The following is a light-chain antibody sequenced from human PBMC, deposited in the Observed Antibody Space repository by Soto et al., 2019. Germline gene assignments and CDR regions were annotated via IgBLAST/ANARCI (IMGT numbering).Light chain of an antibody. CDR1: QGISSW. J-gene: IGKJ4*01. CDR3: QNFRRSEIY. Sequence: DIQMTQSPSSVSASVGDRVTITCRASQGISSWLAWYQQKPGKAPKLLIYDASSLQSGVPSRFSGGGSGTDFTFTISSLQPDDFETYYCQNFRRSEIYFGGGTKVDI. V-gene: IGKV1-12*01. CDR2: DAS.